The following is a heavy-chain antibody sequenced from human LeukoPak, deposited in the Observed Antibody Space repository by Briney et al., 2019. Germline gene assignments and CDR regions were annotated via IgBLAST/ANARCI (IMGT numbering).Heavy chain of an antibody. Sequence: SETLSLTCAVYGGSFSGYYWSWIRQHPGKGLEWIGYIYYSGSTYYNPSLKSRVTISVDTSKNQFSLKLSSVTAADTAVYYCARARYCSGGSCYFDYWGQGTLVTVSS. J-gene: IGHJ4*02. CDR3: ARARYCSGGSCYFDY. CDR2: IYYSGST. CDR1: GGSFSGYY. V-gene: IGHV4-31*11. D-gene: IGHD2-15*01.